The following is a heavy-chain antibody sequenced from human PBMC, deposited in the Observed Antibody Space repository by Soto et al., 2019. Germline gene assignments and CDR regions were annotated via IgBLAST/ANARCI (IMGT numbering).Heavy chain of an antibody. V-gene: IGHV5-51*03. J-gene: IGHJ6*02. Sequence: EVQLVQSGAEVKEPGESLKISCKGSGYSFTTYWIGWVRQMPGKGLEWMGIIYPGDSDTRYSPSFQGQVTISADKSISTAYLQWRRLKASDTAMYYCAGAMVRGKNYYGVDVWGQGTTVTVSS. CDR1: GYSFTTYW. CDR2: IYPGDSDT. D-gene: IGHD3-10*01. CDR3: AGAMVRGKNYYGVDV.